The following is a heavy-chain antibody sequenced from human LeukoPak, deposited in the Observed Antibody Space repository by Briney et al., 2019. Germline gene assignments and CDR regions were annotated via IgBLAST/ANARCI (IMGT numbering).Heavy chain of an antibody. V-gene: IGHV1-46*01. Sequence: ASVKVSCKASGYTFTSYYMHWVRQAPGQGLEWMGIINPSGGSTSYAQKFQGRVTMTRDTSTSTVYMELSSLRSEDTAVYYCARTVRYSGYLSYGMDVWGQGTTVTVSS. CDR2: INPSGGST. CDR3: ARTVRYSGYLSYGMDV. J-gene: IGHJ6*02. CDR1: GYTFTSYY. D-gene: IGHD5-12*01.